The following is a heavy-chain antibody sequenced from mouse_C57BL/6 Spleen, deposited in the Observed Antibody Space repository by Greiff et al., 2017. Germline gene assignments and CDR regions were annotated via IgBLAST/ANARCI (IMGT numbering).Heavy chain of an antibody. J-gene: IGHJ2*01. V-gene: IGHV5-6*01. CDR1: GFTFSSYG. Sequence: EVQGVESGGDLVKPGGSLKLSCAASGFTFSSYGMSWVRQTPDKRLEWVATISSGGSYTYYPDSVKGRFTISRDNAKNTLYLQMSSLKSEDTAMYYCARQGLRLYYFDYWGQGTTLTVSS. CDR3: ARQGLRLYYFDY. D-gene: IGHD2-4*01. CDR2: ISSGGSYT.